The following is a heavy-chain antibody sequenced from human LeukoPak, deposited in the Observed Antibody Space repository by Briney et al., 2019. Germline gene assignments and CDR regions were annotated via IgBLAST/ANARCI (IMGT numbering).Heavy chain of an antibody. CDR2: INPSGGST. CDR3: ARGPSDVSTYDSSGYYYDPGFDY. V-gene: IGHV1-46*01. D-gene: IGHD3-22*01. CDR1: GYTFTSYY. Sequence: ASVTVSCKASGYTFTSYYMHWVRQAPGQGLEWMGIINPSGGSTSYAQKFQGRVTMTRDMSTSTVYMELSSLRSEDTAVYYCARGPSDVSTYDSSGYYYDPGFDYWGQGTLVTVSS. J-gene: IGHJ4*02.